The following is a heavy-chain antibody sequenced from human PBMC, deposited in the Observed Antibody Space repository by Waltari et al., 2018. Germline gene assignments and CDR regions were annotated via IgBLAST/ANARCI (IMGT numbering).Heavy chain of an antibody. CDR2: IKQDGSEK. Sequence: EVQLVESGGGLVQPGGSLRLSCAASGFTFSVYWMSWVRQAPGKGLEWVANIKQDGSEKYYVDSVKGRFTISRDNAKNSLYLQMNSLRAEDTAVYYCASEPLSSGWYGYWGQGTLVTVSS. V-gene: IGHV3-7*01. CDR1: GFTFSVYW. CDR3: ASEPLSSGWYGY. J-gene: IGHJ4*02. D-gene: IGHD6-19*01.